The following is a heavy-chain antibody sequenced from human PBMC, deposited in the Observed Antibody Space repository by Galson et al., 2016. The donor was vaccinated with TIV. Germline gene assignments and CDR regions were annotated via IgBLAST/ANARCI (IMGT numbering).Heavy chain of an antibody. V-gene: IGHV3-23*01. D-gene: IGHD6-19*01. CDR1: GFTFDNYA. CDR2: VTSSGEST. J-gene: IGHJ5*01. CDR3: AKGIAVVLGWFDS. Sequence: SLRLSCAASGFTFDNYAMHWVRQGPGGGLEWVSSVTSSGESTDYSDSVKGRFTIARDNSKNTVYLQMHSLKREDTAMYFCAKGIAVVLGWFDSWGREPGSPSPQ.